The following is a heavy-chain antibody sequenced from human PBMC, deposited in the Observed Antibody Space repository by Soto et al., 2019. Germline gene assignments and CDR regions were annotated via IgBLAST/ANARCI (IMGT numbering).Heavy chain of an antibody. CDR2: ISYDGTNK. D-gene: IGHD7-27*01. Sequence: QVQLVESGGGVVQPGRSLRLSCAASGFSFSISPMHWVRQAPGKGPEWVALISYDGTNKFYADSVKGRFTISRDNSKSTLSLQVDSLRPEDAAVYYCARDPKTSGGQHWAFNYFDSWGQGTLVTVPS. J-gene: IGHJ4*02. V-gene: IGHV3-30-3*01. CDR3: ARDPKTSGGQHWAFNYFDS. CDR1: GFSFSISP.